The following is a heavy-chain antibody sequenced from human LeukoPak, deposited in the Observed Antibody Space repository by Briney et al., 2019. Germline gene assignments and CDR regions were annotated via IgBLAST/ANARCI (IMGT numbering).Heavy chain of an antibody. Sequence: GSSVKVSCKASGGTFSSYAISWVRQAPGQGLEWMGGIIPIFGTANYAQKFQGRVTITTDESTSTAYMELSSLRSEDTAVYYCARDGEIQYSSSSKRGYFDYWGQGTLVTVSS. D-gene: IGHD6-6*01. V-gene: IGHV1-69*05. J-gene: IGHJ4*02. CDR1: GGTFSSYA. CDR3: ARDGEIQYSSSSKRGYFDY. CDR2: IIPIFGTA.